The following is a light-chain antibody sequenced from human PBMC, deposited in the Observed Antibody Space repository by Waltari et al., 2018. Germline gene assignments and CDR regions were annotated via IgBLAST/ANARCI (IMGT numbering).Light chain of an antibody. CDR2: GAS. CDR3: QQYNNWPPWT. Sequence: EIVMTQSPATLSVSPGERATLSCRVSQSVRNNLVWYQQKPGQAPRLLIYGASTRVTGIPARFSGSGSGTEFTLTISSLQSEDFAVYYCQQYNNWPPWTFGQGTKVEIK. CDR1: QSVRNN. V-gene: IGKV3-15*01. J-gene: IGKJ1*01.